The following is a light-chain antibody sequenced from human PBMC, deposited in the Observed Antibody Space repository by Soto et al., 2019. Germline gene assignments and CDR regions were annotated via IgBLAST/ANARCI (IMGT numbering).Light chain of an antibody. CDR3: QQYGNSPLT. Sequence: EIVLTQSPGTLSLSPGERATLSCRASQSVSNTYLAWYQQKPGQAPKLLIYGASSRAAGIPDRFSGSGSGTDFTLTISRLESEDFAVYYCQQYGNSPLTFGGETKVEIK. CDR1: QSVSNTY. J-gene: IGKJ4*01. V-gene: IGKV3-20*01. CDR2: GAS.